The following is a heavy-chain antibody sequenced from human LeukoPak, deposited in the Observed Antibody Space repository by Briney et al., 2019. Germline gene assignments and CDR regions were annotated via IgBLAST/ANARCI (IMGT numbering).Heavy chain of an antibody. CDR2: IYYSGST. CDR1: GGSISSYY. Sequence: SETLSLTCTVSGGSISSYYRSWIRQPPGKGLEWIGYIYYSGSTNYNPSLKSRVTISVDTSKNQFSLKLSSVTAADTAVYYCATHGWAVAGPGMGWFDPWGQGTLVTVSS. V-gene: IGHV4-59*08. D-gene: IGHD6-19*01. J-gene: IGHJ5*02. CDR3: ATHGWAVAGPGMGWFDP.